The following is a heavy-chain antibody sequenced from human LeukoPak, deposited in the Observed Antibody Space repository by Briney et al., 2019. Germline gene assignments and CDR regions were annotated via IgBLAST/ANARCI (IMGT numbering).Heavy chain of an antibody. V-gene: IGHV5-51*01. D-gene: IGHD6-13*01. Sequence: GESLKISCKGSGYSFTSYWIGWVRQMPGKGLEWMGIIYPGDSDTRYSPSFQGQVTISADKSISTAYLQWSSLKASDTAMYYCARQKSSSWYERYYYYMDVWGKGTTVTISS. CDR1: GYSFTSYW. J-gene: IGHJ6*03. CDR2: IYPGDSDT. CDR3: ARQKSSSWYERYYYYMDV.